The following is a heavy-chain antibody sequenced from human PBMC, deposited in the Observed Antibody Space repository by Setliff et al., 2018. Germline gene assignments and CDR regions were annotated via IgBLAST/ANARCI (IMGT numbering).Heavy chain of an antibody. CDR1: GYTFTSYA. J-gene: IGHJ6*03. D-gene: IGHD5-18*01. CDR2: INAGNGNT. V-gene: IGHV1-3*01. Sequence: ASVKVSCKASGYTFTSYAMHWVRQAPGQRLEWMGWINAGNGNTKYSQKFQGRVTITRDTSASTAYMELSSLRSEDTAVYYCARDKLWLMGYYYHYYMDVWGKGTTVTVSS. CDR3: ARDKLWLMGYYYHYYMDV.